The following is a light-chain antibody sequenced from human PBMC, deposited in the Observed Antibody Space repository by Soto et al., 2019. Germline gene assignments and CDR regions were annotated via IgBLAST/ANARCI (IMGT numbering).Light chain of an antibody. Sequence: QSALTQPASVSGSPGQSITISCTGTSSDVGGYNYVSWYQQHPGKAPKLMIYEVSNRPSGVSHRFSGSKSVNTASLTISGLQAEDEADYYCSSYTNSNTPVVFGGGTKLTVL. V-gene: IGLV2-14*01. CDR2: EVS. CDR3: SSYTNSNTPVV. J-gene: IGLJ2*01. CDR1: SSDVGGYNY.